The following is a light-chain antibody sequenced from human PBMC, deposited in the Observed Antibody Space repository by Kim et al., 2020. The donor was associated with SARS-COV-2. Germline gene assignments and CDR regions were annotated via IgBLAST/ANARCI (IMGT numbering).Light chain of an antibody. Sequence: DIQMTQSPSTLSASVGDRVTITCRASQSFNNWLAWYQQKPGKAPKLLIYWASTLETGVPSRFSGSGSGTEFTLTISSLQPDDFATYYCQQYYTWTFGQGTKVEIK. CDR2: WAS. V-gene: IGKV1-5*03. J-gene: IGKJ1*01. CDR3: QQYYTWT. CDR1: QSFNNW.